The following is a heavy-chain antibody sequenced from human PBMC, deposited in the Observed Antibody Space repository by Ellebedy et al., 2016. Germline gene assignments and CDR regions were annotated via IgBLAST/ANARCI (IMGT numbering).Heavy chain of an antibody. CDR2: IYYTGSP. CDR3: ARSLAVVLMVYDS. D-gene: IGHD2-8*01. Sequence: GSLRLXXSVSGDTISSSRYYWGWIRQPPGRGLEWIGSIYYTGSPYYNSSLRSRVTISVETSKNQLSLKLTSVTATDTAVYYCARSLAVVLMVYDSWGQGTLVTVSS. CDR1: GDTISSSRYY. J-gene: IGHJ4*02. V-gene: IGHV4-39*01.